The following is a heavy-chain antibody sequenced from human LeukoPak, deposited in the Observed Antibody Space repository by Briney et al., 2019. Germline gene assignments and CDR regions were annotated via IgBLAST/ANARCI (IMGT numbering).Heavy chain of an antibody. Sequence: PGGSLRLSCAVSGFTFSSFWMTWVRQAPGKGLEWVAKIKEDGSGKYYVDSVKGRFTVSRDNVKNSLFLQMNSLRVEDTATYYCARLCSAVYYGDAFDIWGQGTMVTVSS. CDR2: IKEDGSGK. CDR1: GFTFSSFW. D-gene: IGHD3-10*01. CDR3: ARLCSAVYYGDAFDI. V-gene: IGHV3-7*03. J-gene: IGHJ3*02.